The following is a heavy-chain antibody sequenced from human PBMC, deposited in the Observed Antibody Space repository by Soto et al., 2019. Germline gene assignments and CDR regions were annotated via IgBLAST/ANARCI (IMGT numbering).Heavy chain of an antibody. CDR3: SEKEAAASELYTHS. D-gene: IGHD6-25*01. J-gene: IGHJ5*02. CDR1: GVTFSSYA. Sequence: GGSLRLSCAASGVTFSSYAMSWVRQAPGKGLEWVSAISGSGGSTYYADSVKGRFTISRDNSKNTLYLQMNSLRAEDTAVYFFSEKEAAASELYTHSWGQGLLVT. CDR2: ISGSGGST. V-gene: IGHV3-23*01.